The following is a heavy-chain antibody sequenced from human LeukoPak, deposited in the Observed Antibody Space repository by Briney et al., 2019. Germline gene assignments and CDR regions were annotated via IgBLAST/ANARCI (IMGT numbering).Heavy chain of an antibody. CDR3: KGGYCSGGTCYIRGFNP. Sequence: SVKVSCKASGGTFSNYAISWMRQAPGQGPEWMGGIIPSFGTANYAQKFEGRVNITADESTNIAYMELRSLRSEDAAVYCAKGGYCSGGTCYIRGFNPWGQGTLVTVSS. V-gene: IGHV1-69*01. J-gene: IGHJ5*02. CDR2: IIPSFGTA. CDR1: GGTFSNYA. D-gene: IGHD2-15*01.